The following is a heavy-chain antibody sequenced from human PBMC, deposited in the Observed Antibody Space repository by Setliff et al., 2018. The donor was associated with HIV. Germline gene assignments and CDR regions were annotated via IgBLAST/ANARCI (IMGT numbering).Heavy chain of an antibody. V-gene: IGHV3-11*01. CDR1: GFTFSDYY. CDR3: ASHARYYDSSGHGGY. J-gene: IGHJ4*02. D-gene: IGHD3-22*01. CDR2: ISSRGSTI. Sequence: PGGSLRLSCAASGFTFSDYYMSWIRQAPGKGLEWVSYISSRGSTIYYADSVKGRFTISRDNSKNTLYLQMNSLRAEDTAVYYCASHARYYDSSGHGGYWGQGTLVTVS.